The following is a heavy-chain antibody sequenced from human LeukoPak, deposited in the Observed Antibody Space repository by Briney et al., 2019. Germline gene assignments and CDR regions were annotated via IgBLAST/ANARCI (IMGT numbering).Heavy chain of an antibody. CDR2: INTGNGDT. CDR1: GYTFTGYP. J-gene: IGHJ4*02. V-gene: IGHV1-3*04. D-gene: IGHD5-18*01. Sequence: ASVKVSCKGSGYTFTGYPVHWVRQAPGQGLEWLGWINTGNGDTKYSQKFQGRVTITMDTSASTAYMELSSLKSEDTALYYCARTVGYSYGGLYFFDYWGQGALVTVSS. CDR3: ARTVGYSYGGLYFFDY.